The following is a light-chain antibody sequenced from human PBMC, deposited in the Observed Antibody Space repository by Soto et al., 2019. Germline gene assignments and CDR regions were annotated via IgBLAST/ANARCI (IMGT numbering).Light chain of an antibody. J-gene: IGKJ4*01. CDR2: GAS. CDR1: QSVSSN. V-gene: IGKV3-15*01. Sequence: EIVMTQSPATLSVSPGERATLSCRASQSVSSNLAWYQQKPGQAPRLLIYGASTRATGIPARFSGSGSGTEFTLTICSLQSEDFALYYCQQYNNWPPLTFGGGTKVEIK. CDR3: QQYNNWPPLT.